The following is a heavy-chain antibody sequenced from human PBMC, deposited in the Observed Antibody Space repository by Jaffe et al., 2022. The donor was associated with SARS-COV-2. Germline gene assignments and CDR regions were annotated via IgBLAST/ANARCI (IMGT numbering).Heavy chain of an antibody. Sequence: EVHLVESGGGLVQPGGSLRLSCAASGFTFSSYWMTWVRQAPGKGLEWVANINLDGSDTYYLGSVKGRFTISRDNAKNSLYLQMNSLRGEDTAVYYCARDSAAAANDHWGQGTLVTVSS. D-gene: IGHD6-13*01. CDR3: ARDSAAAANDH. J-gene: IGHJ4*02. CDR2: INLDGSDT. V-gene: IGHV3-7*01. CDR1: GFTFSSYW.